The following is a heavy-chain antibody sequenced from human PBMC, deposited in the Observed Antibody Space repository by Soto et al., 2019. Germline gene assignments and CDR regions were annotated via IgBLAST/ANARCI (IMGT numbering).Heavy chain of an antibody. CDR2: IWYDGSNK. J-gene: IGHJ6*02. V-gene: IGHV3-33*06. CDR3: AKEETTRGHRYYDFWSGYYNSNYGMDV. CDR1: GFTFSSYG. D-gene: IGHD3-3*01. Sequence: GGSLRLSCAASGFTFSSYGMHWVRQAPGKGLEWVAVIWYDGSNKYYADSVKGRFTISRDNSKNTPYLQMNSLRAEDTAVYYCAKEETTRGHRYYDFWSGYYNSNYGMDVWGQGTTVTVSS.